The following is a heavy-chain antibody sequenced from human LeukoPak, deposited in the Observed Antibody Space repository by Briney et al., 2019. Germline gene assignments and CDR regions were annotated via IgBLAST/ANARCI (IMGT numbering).Heavy chain of an antibody. Sequence: SGTLSLTCAVYGGSFSGYYWSWIRQPPGKGLEWIGEINHSGSTNYNPSLKSRVTISVDTSKNQFSLKLSSVTAADTAVYYCARASKRRTRGLFDYWGQGTLVTVSS. J-gene: IGHJ4*02. CDR1: GGSFSGYY. D-gene: IGHD1-1*01. V-gene: IGHV4-34*01. CDR2: INHSGST. CDR3: ARASKRRTRGLFDY.